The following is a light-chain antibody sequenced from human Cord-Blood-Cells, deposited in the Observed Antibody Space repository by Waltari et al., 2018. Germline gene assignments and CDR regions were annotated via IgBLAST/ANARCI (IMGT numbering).Light chain of an antibody. CDR3: SSYTSSSSYV. J-gene: IGLJ1*01. Sequence: QSAITQPASASGSPGQLITIPCTGNSSDVGGYKYVSCYQQHPGKAPKLMIYDVSKRPEGVSNRCAGSKSGNTASLTTSGLQAEDEADYDCSSYTSSSSYVFGTGTKVTVL. V-gene: IGLV2-14*01. CDR1: SSDVGGYKY. CDR2: DVS.